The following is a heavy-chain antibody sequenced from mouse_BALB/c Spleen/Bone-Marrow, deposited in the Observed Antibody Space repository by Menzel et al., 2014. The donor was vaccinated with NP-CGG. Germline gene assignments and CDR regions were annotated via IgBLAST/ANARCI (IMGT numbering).Heavy chain of an antibody. D-gene: IGHD4-1*01. CDR2: ISSGSITI. Sequence: DVKLQESGGGLVQPGGSRKLSCSASGFSFSSFGMHWVRQAPEKGLEWVAYISSGSITIFYADTVKGRFTISRDNPKKPLFLKVHSMGSEDADMYYCKRGGNWELFDYGAQGPSLTVSS. J-gene: IGHJ2*02. CDR3: KRGGNWELFDY. V-gene: IGHV5-17*02. CDR1: GFSFSSFG.